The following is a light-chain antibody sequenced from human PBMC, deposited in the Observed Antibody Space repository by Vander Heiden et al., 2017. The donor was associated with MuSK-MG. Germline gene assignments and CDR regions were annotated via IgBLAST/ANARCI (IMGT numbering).Light chain of an antibody. J-gene: IGKJ1*01. CDR3: QQERDLPRT. Sequence: EIVLTQSPGTLSLSPGERATLSCRASQSVRSNYLAWYQHKPGQAPKLLIYGASSRATGIPDRFSGSGSGTDFTLTISRLEPEDFAVYYCQQERDLPRTFGQGTKVEIK. CDR2: GAS. CDR1: QSVRSNY. V-gene: IGKV3-20*01.